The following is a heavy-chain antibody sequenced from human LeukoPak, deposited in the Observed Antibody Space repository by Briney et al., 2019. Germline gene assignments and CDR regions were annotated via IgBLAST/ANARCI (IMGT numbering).Heavy chain of an antibody. CDR1: GFTFSSYS. CDR2: ISSSSSYI. J-gene: IGHJ4*02. Sequence: GGSLRLSCAASGFTFSSYSMNWVRQAPGKGLEWVSSISSSSSYIYYADSVKGRFTISRDNAKNSLYLQMNSLRAEDTAVYYCARDQGSYWKFDYWGQGTLVTVSS. V-gene: IGHV3-21*01. D-gene: IGHD1-26*01. CDR3: ARDQGSYWKFDY.